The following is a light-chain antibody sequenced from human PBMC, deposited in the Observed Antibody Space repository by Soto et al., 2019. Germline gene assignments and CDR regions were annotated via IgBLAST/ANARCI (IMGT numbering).Light chain of an antibody. CDR3: SSFAANDNVV. Sequence: QSALTQPPSASGSPGQSVAISCTGTSGDVGAYDYVCWYQQHPGKAPKLILYEVNKRPSGVPDRFSGSKSGNTASLTVSGLQAEDEADYYCSSFAANDNVVVGGGTK. J-gene: IGLJ2*01. CDR1: SGDVGAYDY. CDR2: EVN. V-gene: IGLV2-8*01.